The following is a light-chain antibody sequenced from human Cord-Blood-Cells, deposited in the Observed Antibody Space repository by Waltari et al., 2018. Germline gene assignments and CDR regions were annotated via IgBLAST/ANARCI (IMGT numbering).Light chain of an antibody. CDR1: SSNIGAGSD. Sequence: QSVLTQPPSVSGAPGQSVTISCTGSSSNIGAGSDVHWSQQLPGTAPKLLIYGNSNRPSGVPDRFSGSKSGTSASLAITGLQAEDEADYYCQSYDSSLSGFYVFGTGTKVTVL. CDR3: QSYDSSLSGFYV. J-gene: IGLJ1*01. CDR2: GNS. V-gene: IGLV1-40*01.